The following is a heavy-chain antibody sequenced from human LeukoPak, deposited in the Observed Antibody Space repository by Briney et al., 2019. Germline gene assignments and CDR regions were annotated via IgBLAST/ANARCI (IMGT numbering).Heavy chain of an antibody. D-gene: IGHD5-12*01. V-gene: IGHV3-21*01. J-gene: IGHJ5*02. CDR3: ARDRGYGGHPSWFDP. Sequence: GGSLRLSCAASGFTLRSYTMNWVRQAPGKGLEWVSSIGISSNKIYYADSVKGRFIISRDNAKNSVYLQMNSLRAEDTAVYYCARDRGYGGHPSWFDPWGQGTQVTVSS. CDR1: GFTLRSYT. CDR2: IGISSNKI.